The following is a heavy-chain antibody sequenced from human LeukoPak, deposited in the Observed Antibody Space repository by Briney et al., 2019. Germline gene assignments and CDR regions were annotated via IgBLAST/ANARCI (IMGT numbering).Heavy chain of an antibody. D-gene: IGHD4-17*01. CDR2: IYYSGST. J-gene: IGHJ5*02. Sequence: SETLSLTCTVSGGSISSYYWSWIRQPPGKGLEWIGYIYYSGSTNYNPSLKSRVTISIDTSKNQFSLKVSSVTAADTAVYYCARVVYGDYAGDIYNWFDPWGQGTLVTVSS. CDR1: GGSISSYY. CDR3: ARVVYGDYAGDIYNWFDP. V-gene: IGHV4-59*01.